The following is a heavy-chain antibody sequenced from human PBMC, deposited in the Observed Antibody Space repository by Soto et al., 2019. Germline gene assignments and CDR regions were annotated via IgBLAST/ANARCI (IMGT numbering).Heavy chain of an antibody. J-gene: IGHJ6*02. D-gene: IGHD2-2*01. Sequence: QVQLVQSGAEVKKPGSSVKVSCKASGGTFSSYAISWVRQAPGQGLEWMGGIIPISGTANYAQKVQGRVTITADESTSTAYMELSSVRSEDTAVYYCARSQGSSTSLEIYYYYYYGMDVWGQGTTVTVSS. V-gene: IGHV1-69*01. CDR3: ARSQGSSTSLEIYYYYYYGMDV. CDR2: IIPISGTA. CDR1: GGTFSSYA.